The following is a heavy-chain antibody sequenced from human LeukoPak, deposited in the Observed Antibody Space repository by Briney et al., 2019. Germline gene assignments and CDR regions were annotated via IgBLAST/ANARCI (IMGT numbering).Heavy chain of an antibody. V-gene: IGHV3-23*01. D-gene: IGHD3-3*01. CDR2: ISGAGNT. Sequence: GGSLRLSCAASGFTFSSYAMTWVRQAPGKGLEWVSGISGAGNTYYADSVKGRFTISRDNSKNTLYLQMNSLRAEDTAVYYCAKDFDSITIFGVASPFDYWGQGTLVTVSS. J-gene: IGHJ4*02. CDR1: GFTFSSYA. CDR3: AKDFDSITIFGVASPFDY.